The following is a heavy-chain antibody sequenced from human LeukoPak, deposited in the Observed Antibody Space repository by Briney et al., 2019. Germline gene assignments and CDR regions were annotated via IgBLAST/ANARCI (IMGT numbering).Heavy chain of an antibody. CDR3: SRDRNNYEDGSGYYFAFDF. J-gene: IGHJ4*01. D-gene: IGHD3-22*01. CDR2: ISAFIGKT. V-gene: IGHV1-18*01. Sequence: GASVKVSCKASGYTFTSYGISWVRQAPGQGLEWMGWISAFIGKTNYAQKLQGRVTITTDKSTSTAYMELRSLRSEDTAVYYCSRDRNNYEDGSGYYFAFDFWGQGTMVTVSS. CDR1: GYTFTSYG.